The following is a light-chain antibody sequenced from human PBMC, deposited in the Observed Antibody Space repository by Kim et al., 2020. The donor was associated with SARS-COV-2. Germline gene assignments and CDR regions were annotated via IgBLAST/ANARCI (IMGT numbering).Light chain of an antibody. Sequence: QSVLTQPPSASGTPGQRVTISCSGSSSNIGNNYLYWYQQLPGMAPKLLTYNSQRPSGVPDRFSGSKSGTSASLAISGLRSGDEGDYYCAAWDDSLSGVVFGGGTQLTVL. CDR2: NS. V-gene: IGLV1-47*01. CDR1: SSNIGNNY. J-gene: IGLJ2*01. CDR3: AAWDDSLSGVV.